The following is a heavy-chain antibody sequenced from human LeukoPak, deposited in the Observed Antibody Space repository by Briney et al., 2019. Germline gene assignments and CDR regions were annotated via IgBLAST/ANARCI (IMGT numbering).Heavy chain of an antibody. J-gene: IGHJ4*02. CDR3: ARGGRYSSGWLFH. D-gene: IGHD6-19*01. V-gene: IGHV3-30*02. Sequence: GGSLRLSCAASGFTFSSYGMHWVRQAPGKGLEWVAFIRYDGSNKYYADSVKGRFTISRDNSKNTLYLQMNSLRAEDTAVYYCARGGRYSSGWLFHWGQGTLVTVSS. CDR1: GFTFSSYG. CDR2: IRYDGSNK.